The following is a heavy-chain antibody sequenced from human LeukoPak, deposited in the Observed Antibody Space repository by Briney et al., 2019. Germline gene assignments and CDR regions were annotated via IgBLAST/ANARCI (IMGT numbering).Heavy chain of an antibody. D-gene: IGHD3-22*01. V-gene: IGHV1-69*02. Sequence: SVKVSCKASGGTFSSYTISWVRQAPGQGLGWMGRIIPILGIANYAQKFQGRVTITADKSTSTAYMELSSLRSEDTAVYYCARGGRPYDSSGLYYFDYWGQGTLVTVSS. J-gene: IGHJ4*02. CDR1: GGTFSSYT. CDR2: IIPILGIA. CDR3: ARGGRPYDSSGLYYFDY.